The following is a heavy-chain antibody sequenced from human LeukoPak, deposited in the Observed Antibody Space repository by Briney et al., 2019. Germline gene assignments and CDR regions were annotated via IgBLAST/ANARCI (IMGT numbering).Heavy chain of an antibody. Sequence: PGGPLRLSCAASGITFSTSGMHWVHQAPGRGLEWVAFMRHDGSNEKYADSVKGRFTISRDNSKNTLYLQMNSLIVEDTAVYYCAKDRTVVVTAYGGWFDPWGQGTLVTVSS. J-gene: IGHJ5*02. CDR3: AKDRTVVVTAYGGWFDP. CDR2: MRHDGSNE. V-gene: IGHV3-30*02. CDR1: GITFSTSG. D-gene: IGHD2-15*01.